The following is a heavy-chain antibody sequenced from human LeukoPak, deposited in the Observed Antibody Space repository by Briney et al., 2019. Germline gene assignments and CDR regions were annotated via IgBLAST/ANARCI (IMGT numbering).Heavy chain of an antibody. CDR3: AKDGVGLDWFDP. Sequence: GGSLRLSCAGSGFTFSSYAMSWVRQAPGKGLEWVSAISGSGGSTYYADSVKGRFTISRDNSKNTLYLQMNSLRAEDTAVYYCAKDGVGLDWFDPWGQGTLVTVSS. J-gene: IGHJ5*02. CDR1: GFTFSSYA. V-gene: IGHV3-23*01. D-gene: IGHD6-6*01. CDR2: ISGSGGST.